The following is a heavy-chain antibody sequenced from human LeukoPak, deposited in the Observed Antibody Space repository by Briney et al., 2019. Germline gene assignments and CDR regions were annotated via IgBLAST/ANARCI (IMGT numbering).Heavy chain of an antibody. CDR2: ITSSSSYI. J-gene: IGHJ4*02. CDR3: ARGGYSSSWYHDS. D-gene: IGHD6-13*01. Sequence: PGGSLRLSCAASGFTFSSYNMNWVRQAPGKGLEWVSSITSSSSYIYYADSVKGRFAISRDNAKNSLFLQMNSLTAEDTAVYYCARGGYSSSWYHDSWGQGTLVTVSS. CDR1: GFTFSSYN. V-gene: IGHV3-21*01.